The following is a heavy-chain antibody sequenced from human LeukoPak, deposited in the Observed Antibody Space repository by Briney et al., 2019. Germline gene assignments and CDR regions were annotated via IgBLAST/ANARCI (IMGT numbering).Heavy chain of an antibody. CDR1: GGSITSGSYY. Sequence: SETLSLTCTVSGGSITSGSYYWGWIRQPPGKGLEWIGSIYYSGTTYYNPSLKSRVTISVDTSKIQFSLKLSSVTAADTAVYYCAKTTTGYSSGRYPGWPVDYWGQGTLVTVSS. CDR2: IYYSGTT. J-gene: IGHJ4*02. V-gene: IGHV4-39*01. D-gene: IGHD6-19*01. CDR3: AKTTTGYSSGRYPGWPVDY.